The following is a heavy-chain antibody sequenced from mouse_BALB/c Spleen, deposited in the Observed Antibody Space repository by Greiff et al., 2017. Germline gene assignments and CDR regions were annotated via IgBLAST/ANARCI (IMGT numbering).Heavy chain of an antibody. CDR1: GYTFTDYN. D-gene: IGHD1-2*01. CDR2: INPNNGGT. CDR3: ARKREGTLLRPFAY. Sequence: EVQLQQSGPELVKPGASVKIPCKASGYTFTDYNMDWVKQSHGKSLEWIGDINPNNGGTIYNQKFKGKATLTVDKSSSTAYMELRSLTSEDTAVYYCARKREGTLLRPFAYWGQGTLVTVSA. V-gene: IGHV1-18*01. J-gene: IGHJ3*01.